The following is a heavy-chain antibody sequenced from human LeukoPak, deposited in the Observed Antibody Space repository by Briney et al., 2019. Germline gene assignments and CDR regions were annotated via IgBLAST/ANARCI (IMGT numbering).Heavy chain of an antibody. J-gene: IGHJ4*02. CDR1: GFTFDDYA. V-gene: IGHV3-9*01. D-gene: IGHD5-18*01. Sequence: PGGSQRLSCAASGFTFDDYAMHWVRQAPGKGLEWVSGISWNSGILDYADSVKGRFTISRDNAKNSLYLQMNSLRVEDTALYYCAKVRGYSYGYFDYWGQGTLVTVSS. CDR2: ISWNSGIL. CDR3: AKVRGYSYGYFDY.